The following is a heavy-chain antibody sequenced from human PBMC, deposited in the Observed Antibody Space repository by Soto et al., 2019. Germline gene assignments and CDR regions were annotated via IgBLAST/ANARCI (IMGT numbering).Heavy chain of an antibody. Sequence: GGSLRLSCAASGFTFSSYDMHWVRQATGKGLEWVSAIGTAGDTYYPGSVKGRFTISRENAKNSLYLQMNSLRAGDTAVYYCARATTRSWAFDIWGQGTMVTVSS. CDR3: ARATTRSWAFDI. V-gene: IGHV3-13*01. D-gene: IGHD1-1*01. CDR1: GFTFSSYD. CDR2: IGTAGDT. J-gene: IGHJ3*02.